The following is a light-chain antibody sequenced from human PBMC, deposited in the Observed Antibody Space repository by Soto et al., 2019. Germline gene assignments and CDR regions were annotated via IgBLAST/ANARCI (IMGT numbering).Light chain of an antibody. CDR1: SSDVGGYNY. CDR2: EVS. Sequence: QSALTQPASVSGSPGQSITISCTGTSSDVGGYNYVSWYQQHPGEAPKLLIYEVSDRPSGVPDRFSGSKSANTASLTISGLQADDEADYYCCSYAGNYTLLFGGGTK. J-gene: IGLJ2*01. CDR3: CSYAGNYTLL. V-gene: IGLV2-11*01.